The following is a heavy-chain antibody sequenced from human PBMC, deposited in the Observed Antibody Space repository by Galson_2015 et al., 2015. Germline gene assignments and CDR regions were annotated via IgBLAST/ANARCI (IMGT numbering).Heavy chain of an antibody. J-gene: IGHJ6*02. CDR2: ISGSGGST. Sequence: SLRLSCAASGFTFSSYAMSWVRQAPGKGLEWVSAISGSGGSTYYADSVKGRFTISRDNSKNTLYVQMNSLRAEDTAVYYCASPRYDYYYGMDVWGQGTTVTVSS. V-gene: IGHV3-23*01. D-gene: IGHD1-14*01. CDR1: GFTFSSYA. CDR3: ASPRYDYYYGMDV.